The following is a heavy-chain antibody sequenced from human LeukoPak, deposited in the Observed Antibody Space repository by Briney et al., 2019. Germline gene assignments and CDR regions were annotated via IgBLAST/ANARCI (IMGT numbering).Heavy chain of an antibody. CDR1: GYTFTSYG. Sequence: GASVKVSCKASGYTFTSYGISWVRQAPGQGLEWMGWISAYNGNTNYAQKLQGRVTMTTDTSTSTAYMELRSLRSGDTAVYYCARDRGSYCGGDCHFDYWGQGTLVTVSS. CDR2: ISAYNGNT. V-gene: IGHV1-18*01. CDR3: ARDRGSYCGGDCHFDY. J-gene: IGHJ4*02. D-gene: IGHD2-21*02.